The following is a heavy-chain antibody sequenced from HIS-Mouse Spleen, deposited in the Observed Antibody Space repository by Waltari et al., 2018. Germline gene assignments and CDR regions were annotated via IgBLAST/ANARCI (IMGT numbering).Heavy chain of an antibody. J-gene: IGHJ4*02. V-gene: IGHV4-34*01. CDR1: GGSFSGYY. Sequence: QVQLQQWGAGLLKPSETLSLTCAVYGGSFSGYYWSWILQPPGKGLEWVGEINHSGSTNYNPSLKSRVTISVDTSKNQFSLKLSSVTAADTAVYYCARGRDSGSYYFDYWGQGTLVTVSS. CDR3: ARGRDSGSYYFDY. D-gene: IGHD1-26*01. CDR2: INHSGST.